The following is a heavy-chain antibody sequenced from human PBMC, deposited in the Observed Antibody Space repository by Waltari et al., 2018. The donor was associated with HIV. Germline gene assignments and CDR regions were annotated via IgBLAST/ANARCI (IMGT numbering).Heavy chain of an antibody. V-gene: IGHV4-4*02. CDR2: IYHPGST. CDR1: GGSISTYNW. D-gene: IGHD2-21*01. CDR3: VRVVSDGNGSSWLDP. Sequence: QVQLQESGPGQVEPSGTLSLTCAVSGGSISTYNWWTWVRQPPGKGLEWIGEIYHPGSTNYNNAHKSRVTRSVDKSKNQFSLELRSVTAADTAVYYCVRVVSDGNGSSWLDPWGQGTLVTVSS. J-gene: IGHJ5*02.